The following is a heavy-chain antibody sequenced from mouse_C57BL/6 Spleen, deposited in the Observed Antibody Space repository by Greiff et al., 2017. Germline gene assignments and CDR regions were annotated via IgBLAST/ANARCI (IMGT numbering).Heavy chain of an antibody. J-gene: IGHJ2*01. D-gene: IGHD3-2*02. Sequence: VQLQQPGAELVKPGASVKMSCKASGYTFTSYWITWVKQRPGQGLEWIGDIYPGSGSTNYNEKFKSKATLTVDTSSSTAYMQLSSLTSEDSAVXYCARAGGRSSGYFDYWGQGTTLTVSS. CDR1: GYTFTSYW. CDR2: IYPGSGST. CDR3: ARAGGRSSGYFDY. V-gene: IGHV1-55*01.